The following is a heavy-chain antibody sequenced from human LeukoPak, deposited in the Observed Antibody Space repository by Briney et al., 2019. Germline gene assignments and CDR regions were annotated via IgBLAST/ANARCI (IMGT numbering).Heavy chain of an antibody. CDR3: ARSPAIRYCSGGSCCLFDY. D-gene: IGHD2-15*01. V-gene: IGHV1-2*02. Sequence: GSVKVSCKASGYTFTGYYMHWVRQAPEQGLEWVACINPNSGGTNYAQKLQGRVTMTRDTSLSTAYMELSRLRSDDTAVYYCARSPAIRYCSGGSCCLFDYWGQGTLVTVSA. CDR1: GYTFTGYY. J-gene: IGHJ4*02. CDR2: INPNSGGT.